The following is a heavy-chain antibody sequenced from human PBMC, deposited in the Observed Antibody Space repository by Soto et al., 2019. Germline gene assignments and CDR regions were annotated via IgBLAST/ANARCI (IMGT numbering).Heavy chain of an antibody. J-gene: IGHJ5*02. CDR1: GGTFSSYA. CDR3: ARGPLSAVTLGSGWFDP. CDR2: IIPIFGTA. V-gene: IGHV1-69*12. Sequence: QVQLVQSGAEVKKPGSSVKVSCKASGGTFSSYAISWVRQAPGQGLEWMGGIIPIFGTANYAQKFQGRVTITADESTSTAYMELSSLRSEDTAVSYCARGPLSAVTLGSGWFDPWGQGTLVTVSS. D-gene: IGHD3-10*01.